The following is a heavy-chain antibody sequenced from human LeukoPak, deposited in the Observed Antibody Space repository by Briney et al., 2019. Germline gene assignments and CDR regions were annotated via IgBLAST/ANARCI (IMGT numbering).Heavy chain of an antibody. J-gene: IGHJ4*02. CDR3: ANRGRGSSWYVFDY. CDR1: GFTFSSYP. D-gene: IGHD6-13*01. CDR2: ISYDGSNK. V-gene: IGHV3-30*04. Sequence: QAGGSLRLSCAASGFTFSSYPMHWVRQAPGKGLEWVAVISYDGSNKYYADSVKGRFTISRDNSKSTLYLQMNSLRAEDTAVYYCANRGRGSSWYVFDYWGQGTLVTVSS.